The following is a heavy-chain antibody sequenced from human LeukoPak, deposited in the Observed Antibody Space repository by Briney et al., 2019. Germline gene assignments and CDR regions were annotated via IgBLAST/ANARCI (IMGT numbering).Heavy chain of an antibody. J-gene: IGHJ4*02. D-gene: IGHD1-26*01. CDR3: ARGGGAPPYYFDL. CDR1: GFTFSSYE. Sequence: GGSLRLSCAASGFTFSSYEMNWVRQAPGKGLEWVSSISSGSDYIYYSDSVKGRFTISRDNAEKSLFLQMNSLRAEDTAVYYCARGGGAPPYYFDLWGQGTPVTVSS. CDR2: ISSGSDYI. V-gene: IGHV3-21*01.